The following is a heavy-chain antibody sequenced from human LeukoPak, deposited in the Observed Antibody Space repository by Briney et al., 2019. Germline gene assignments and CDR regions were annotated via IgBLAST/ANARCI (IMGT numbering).Heavy chain of an antibody. CDR1: GFTFSSYS. J-gene: IGHJ4*02. V-gene: IGHV3-21*01. Sequence: GGSLRLSCAASGFTFSSYSMNWVRQAPGKGLEWVSSISSSSSYIYYADSVKGRFTISRDNAKNSLYLQMNSLRAEDTAVYYCARANRGYSPYYFDYRGQGTLVTVSS. CDR3: ARANRGYSPYYFDY. D-gene: IGHD5-18*01. CDR2: ISSSSSYI.